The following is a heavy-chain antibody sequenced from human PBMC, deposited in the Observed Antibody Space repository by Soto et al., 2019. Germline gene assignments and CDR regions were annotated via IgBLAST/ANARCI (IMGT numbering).Heavy chain of an antibody. Sequence: PGGSLRPSCAASGFTFSDYYMGWIRQAPGKGLEWVSYISSSSSYTNYADSVKGRFTISRDNAKNSLYLQMNSLRAEDTAVYYCARVVGSGWYSLDYWGQGTLVTVSS. CDR3: ARVVGSGWYSLDY. V-gene: IGHV3-11*06. CDR1: GFTFSDYY. CDR2: ISSSSSYT. D-gene: IGHD6-19*01. J-gene: IGHJ4*02.